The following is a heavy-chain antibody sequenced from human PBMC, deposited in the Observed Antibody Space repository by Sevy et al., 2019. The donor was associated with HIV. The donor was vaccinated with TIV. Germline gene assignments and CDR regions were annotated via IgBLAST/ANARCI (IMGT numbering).Heavy chain of an antibody. CDR1: EFTFDEYG. Sequence: GGSLRLSCAASEFTFDEYGMSWVRQAPGKGLEWVSAIIWNGGATSYADSVKGRFSISRDNTKNSLYLQMNSLRAEDTAFYFCAREKSCGGDCYYFDYWGHGTLVTVSS. V-gene: IGHV3-20*04. D-gene: IGHD2-21*02. CDR2: IIWNGGAT. J-gene: IGHJ4*01. CDR3: AREKSCGGDCYYFDY.